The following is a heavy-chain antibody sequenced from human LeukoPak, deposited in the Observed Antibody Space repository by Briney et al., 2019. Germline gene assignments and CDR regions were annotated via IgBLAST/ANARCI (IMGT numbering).Heavy chain of an antibody. D-gene: IGHD6-19*01. CDR2: IYSGGST. Sequence: SETLSLTCIVSGGSINNYYWSWIRQPPGKRLEWIGYIYSGGSTSYNPSVQSRVTMSVETSKNQFSLTLSSVTAADTALYYCARVEVVAGRRSGAFDIWGQGTMVTVSS. V-gene: IGHV4-59*01. CDR1: GGSINNYY. CDR3: ARVEVVAGRRSGAFDI. J-gene: IGHJ3*02.